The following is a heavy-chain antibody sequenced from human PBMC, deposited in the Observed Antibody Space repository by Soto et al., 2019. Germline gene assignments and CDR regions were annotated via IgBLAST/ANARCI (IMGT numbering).Heavy chain of an antibody. Sequence: QVQLVESGGGVVQPGRSLRLSCAASGFTFSTYAMHWVRQAPGKGLEWVAFISYDGSNKYYVDSVKGRFSISRDNSKNTLYLQMNSLRAEDTAVYYCARGGGMGVGASYFDYWGQGTLVTVSS. J-gene: IGHJ4*02. V-gene: IGHV3-30-3*01. D-gene: IGHD1-26*01. CDR1: GFTFSTYA. CDR2: ISYDGSNK. CDR3: ARGGGMGVGASYFDY.